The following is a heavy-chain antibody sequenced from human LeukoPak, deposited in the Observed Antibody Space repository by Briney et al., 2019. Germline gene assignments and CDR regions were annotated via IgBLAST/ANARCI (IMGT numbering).Heavy chain of an antibody. V-gene: IGHV1-46*01. Sequence: GASVKVSCKASGYTFTSYYMHWVRQAPGQGLEWMGIINPSGGSTSYAQKFQGRVTMTRDTSTSTVYMELSSLRSGDTAVYYCARAYYYDSSGSPGGCDYWGQGTLVTVSS. D-gene: IGHD3-22*01. J-gene: IGHJ4*02. CDR2: INPSGGST. CDR3: ARAYYYDSSGSPGGCDY. CDR1: GYTFTSYY.